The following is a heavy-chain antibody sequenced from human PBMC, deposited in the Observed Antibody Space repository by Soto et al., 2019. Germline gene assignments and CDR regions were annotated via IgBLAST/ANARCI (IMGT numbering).Heavy chain of an antibody. CDR2: INPSYGSP. V-gene: IGHV1-46*01. CDR1: GYSFTSYY. CDR3: ARVRATLTTYSYYGMDV. Sequence: ASVKVSYKASGYSFTSYYIHWVRQAPGQGLEWMGIINPSYGSPSYAQKFQGRVTMTRDTSTSTVNMELCSLRSDDTAVYYCARVRATLTTYSYYGMDVLGQVTTFTVSS. J-gene: IGHJ6*02. D-gene: IGHD4-17*01.